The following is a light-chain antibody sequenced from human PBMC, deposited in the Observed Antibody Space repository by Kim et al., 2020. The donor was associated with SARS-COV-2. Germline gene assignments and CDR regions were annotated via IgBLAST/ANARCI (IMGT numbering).Light chain of an antibody. CDR2: SND. CDR3: AAWDDSLNGRWV. Sequence: ELTQPPSASETPGQRVTISCSGSSSNIGSNTVNWYQQLPGTAPKLLIYSNDQRPSGVPDRFSGAKSGTSASLAISGLQSEDEADYYCAAWDDSLNGRWVFGGGTQLTVL. J-gene: IGLJ3*02. CDR1: SSNIGSNT. V-gene: IGLV1-44*01.